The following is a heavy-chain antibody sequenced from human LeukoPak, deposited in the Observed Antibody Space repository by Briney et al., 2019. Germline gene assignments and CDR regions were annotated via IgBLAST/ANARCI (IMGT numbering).Heavy chain of an antibody. Sequence: ASVKVSCKASGYTFTSYDINWVRQATGQGLEWMGWMNPNSGNTGYAQKFQGRVTMTRNTSISTAYMELSSLRSEDTAVYYCARGDPWYYYDSSGYWYFDYWGQGTLVTVSS. V-gene: IGHV1-8*01. J-gene: IGHJ4*02. CDR3: ARGDPWYYYDSSGYWYFDY. CDR1: GYTFTSYD. CDR2: MNPNSGNT. D-gene: IGHD3-22*01.